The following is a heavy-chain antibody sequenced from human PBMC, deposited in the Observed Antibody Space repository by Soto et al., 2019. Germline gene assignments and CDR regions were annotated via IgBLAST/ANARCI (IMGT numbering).Heavy chain of an antibody. CDR2: IYYSGST. J-gene: IGHJ6*02. V-gene: IGHV4-39*01. CDR1: GGSISSSSYY. Sequence: QLQLQESGPGLVKPSETLSLTCTVSGGSISSSSYYWGWIRQPPGKGLEWIGSIYYSGSTYYNPSLKSRVTIPLDTSKNQVSLNLSSVTAADTAVYYCARQFVAVAGTWLPVRPYYYYYYGMDVWGQGTTVTVSS. CDR3: ARQFVAVAGTWLPVRPYYYYYYGMDV. D-gene: IGHD6-19*01.